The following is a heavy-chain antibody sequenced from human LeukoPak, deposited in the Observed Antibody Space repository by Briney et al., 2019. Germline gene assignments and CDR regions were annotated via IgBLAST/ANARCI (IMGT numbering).Heavy chain of an antibody. Sequence: SETLSLTYAVYGGSFSGYYWSWIRQPPRKGLEWIGEINHSGSTNYNPSLKSRVTISVDTSKNQFSLKLSSVTAADTAVYYCARDRHDYSNWFDPWGQGTLVTVSS. CDR3: ARDRHDYSNWFDP. V-gene: IGHV4-34*01. D-gene: IGHD4-11*01. CDR2: INHSGST. J-gene: IGHJ5*02. CDR1: GGSFSGYY.